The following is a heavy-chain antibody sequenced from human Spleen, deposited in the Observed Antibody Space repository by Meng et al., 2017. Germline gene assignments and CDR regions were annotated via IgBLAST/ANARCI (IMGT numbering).Heavy chain of an antibody. Sequence: GGSLRPSCSASGFNFGDPAMSWVRQAPGKGLGWVGRINSNRDGGTTDYAAPVKGRFTISRDNSKNTLYLQIDSLITEDTGVYFCATGAAAADHWGQGTLVTVSS. CDR2: INSNRDGGTT. CDR1: GFNFGDPA. V-gene: IGHV3-15*01. D-gene: IGHD6-13*01. J-gene: IGHJ4*02. CDR3: ATGAAAADH.